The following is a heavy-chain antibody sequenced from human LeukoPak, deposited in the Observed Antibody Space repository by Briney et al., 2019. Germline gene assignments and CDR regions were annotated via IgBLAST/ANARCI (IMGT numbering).Heavy chain of an antibody. CDR1: GYIFTTRG. D-gene: IGHD6-19*01. CDR2: ISAYNGYT. V-gene: IGHV1-18*01. J-gene: IGHJ6*02. Sequence: ASLGVSCEASGYIFTTRGITWVRQAPGQGLEWMGWISAYNGYTNYAQSLQGRLTLTRDTSTSTAYMELTRLTSDDTAVYYCARDLPGAAVSGTTRGMDVWGQGTTVTVSS. CDR3: ARDLPGAAVSGTTRGMDV.